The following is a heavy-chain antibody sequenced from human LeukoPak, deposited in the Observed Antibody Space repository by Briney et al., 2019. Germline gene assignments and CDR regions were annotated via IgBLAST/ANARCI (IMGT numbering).Heavy chain of an antibody. Sequence: NYAMSWIRQPPGKGLEWIGYIYYSGSTYYNPSLKSRVTISVDTSKNQFSLKLSSVTAADTAVYYCARDYDSSGYYGDAFCIWGQGTMVTVSS. CDR3: ARDYDSSGYYGDAFCI. J-gene: IGHJ3*02. V-gene: IGHV4-30-4*08. CDR1: NYA. CDR2: IYYSGST. D-gene: IGHD3-22*01.